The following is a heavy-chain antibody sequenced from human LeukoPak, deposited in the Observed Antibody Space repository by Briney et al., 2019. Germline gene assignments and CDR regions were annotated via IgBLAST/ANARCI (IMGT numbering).Heavy chain of an antibody. CDR2: IYYSGST. Sequence: SETLSLTCTVSCGSISSYYWSWIRQPPGKGLEWIGYIYYSGSTNYNPSLKSRVTISVDTSKNQFSLKLSSVTAADTAVYYCAREGGWYNWFDPWGQGTLVTVSS. J-gene: IGHJ5*02. D-gene: IGHD6-19*01. CDR3: AREGGWYNWFDP. CDR1: CGSISSYY. V-gene: IGHV4-59*01.